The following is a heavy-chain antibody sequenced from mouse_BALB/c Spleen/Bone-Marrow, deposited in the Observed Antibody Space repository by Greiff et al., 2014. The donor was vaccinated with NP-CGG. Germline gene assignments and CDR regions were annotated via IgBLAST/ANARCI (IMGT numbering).Heavy chain of an antibody. CDR1: GYSFTSYW. Sequence: QVHVKQSGAELVRPGASVKLSCKASGYSFTSYWINWVKQRPGQGLEWIGMIHPSGSETRLNQNFKDKATLTVDKSSSTAYMQLSSPTSEDSAVYYCARSRGEGYWGQGTLVTVSA. V-gene: IGHV1-61*01. CDR3: ARSRGEGY. J-gene: IGHJ3*01. CDR2: IHPSGSET.